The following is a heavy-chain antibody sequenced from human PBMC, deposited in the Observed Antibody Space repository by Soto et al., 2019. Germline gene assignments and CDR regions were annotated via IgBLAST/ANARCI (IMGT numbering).Heavy chain of an antibody. V-gene: IGHV3-33*01. J-gene: IGHJ6*04. Sequence: QVQLVESGGGVVQPGRSLRLSCAASGFTFSSYGMHWVRQAPGKGLEWVAVIWYDGSNKYYADSVKGRFTISRDNSKNTLYLQMNSLRAEDTAVYYCAREYLAARLDVWGKGTTVTVSS. CDR2: IWYDGSNK. CDR3: AREYLAARLDV. D-gene: IGHD6-6*01. CDR1: GFTFSSYG.